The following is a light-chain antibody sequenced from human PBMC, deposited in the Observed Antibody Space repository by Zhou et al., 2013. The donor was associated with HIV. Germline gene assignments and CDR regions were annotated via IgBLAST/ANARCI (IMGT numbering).Light chain of an antibody. V-gene: IGKV1-13*02. CDR2: DAS. J-gene: IGKJ4*01. Sequence: AIQLTQSPSSLSASVRDRVTITCRTSQGISSALAWYQQKPGKAPKLLIYDASTLERGVPLRFSGSGSGTDFTLTISSLQPEDFATYYCQQLNSYPLTFGGGTKVEIK. CDR1: QGISSA. CDR3: QQLNSYPLT.